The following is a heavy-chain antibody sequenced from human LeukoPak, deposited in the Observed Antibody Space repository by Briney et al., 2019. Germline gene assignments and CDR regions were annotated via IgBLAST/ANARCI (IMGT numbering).Heavy chain of an antibody. D-gene: IGHD2-2*02. Sequence: SETLSLTCAVYGGSFSGYYWSWIRQPPGKGLEWIGEINHSGSTNYNPSLKSRVTISVDTSKSQFSLKLSSVTVADTAVYYCARLGIVVVPAAISGMDVWGKGTTVTVSS. CDR1: GGSFSGYY. CDR2: INHSGST. V-gene: IGHV4-34*01. J-gene: IGHJ6*04. CDR3: ARLGIVVVPAAISGMDV.